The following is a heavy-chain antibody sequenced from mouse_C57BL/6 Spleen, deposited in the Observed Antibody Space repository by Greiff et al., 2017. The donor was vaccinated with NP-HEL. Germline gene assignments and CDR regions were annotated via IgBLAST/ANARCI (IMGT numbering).Heavy chain of an antibody. CDR3: ARGLYGSSYGYAMDY. J-gene: IGHJ4*01. V-gene: IGHV1-54*01. CDR1: GYAFTNYL. D-gene: IGHD1-1*01. Sequence: QVQLQQSGAELVRPGTSVKVSCKASGYAFTNYLIEWVKQRPGQGLEWIGVINPGSGGTNYNEKFKGKATLTADKSSSTAYMQLSSLTSEDSADYFCARGLYGSSYGYAMDYWGQGTSVTVSS. CDR2: INPGSGGT.